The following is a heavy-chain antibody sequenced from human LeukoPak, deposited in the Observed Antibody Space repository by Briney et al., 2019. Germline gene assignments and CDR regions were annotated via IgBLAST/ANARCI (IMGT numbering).Heavy chain of an antibody. V-gene: IGHV3-15*01. CDR1: GFTFSSAW. Sequence: GGSLRLSCAASGFTFSSAWMSWVRQAPGKGLEWVGRSKSKTDDGITDYAEPVKGRFAISRDDSTNTLYLQMNSLKTEDTAVYYCTAELRLCFDYWGQGSRVTVSS. CDR3: TAELRLCFDY. CDR2: SKSKTDDGIT. D-gene: IGHD6-19*01. J-gene: IGHJ4*02.